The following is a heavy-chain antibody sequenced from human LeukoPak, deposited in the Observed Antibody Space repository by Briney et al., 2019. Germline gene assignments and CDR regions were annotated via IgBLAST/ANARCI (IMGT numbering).Heavy chain of an antibody. J-gene: IGHJ4*02. CDR1: GFTFSSYG. CDR2: INSPGTTI. CDR3: VRDDPGDY. V-gene: IGHV3-48*04. Sequence: GGSLRLSCAASGFTFSSYGMHWVRQAPGKGLEWVAYINSPGTTIFYADSVKGRFTISRDNARNSLSLQMNSLRAEDTAIYYCVRDDPGDYWGQGTLLTVSS.